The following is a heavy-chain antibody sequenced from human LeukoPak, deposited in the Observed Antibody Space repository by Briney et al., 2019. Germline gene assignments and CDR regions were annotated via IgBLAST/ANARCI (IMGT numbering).Heavy chain of an antibody. Sequence: SETLSLTCTVSGGSVSGYYWSWIRQPPGKGLEWIGYIYYSGSTNYNPSLKSRVTMSVDTSKNQFSLKLSSVTAADTAVYYCAREGGPYRPLDYSGQGTLVTVSS. J-gene: IGHJ4*02. V-gene: IGHV4-59*02. CDR1: GGSVSGYY. CDR3: AREGGPYRPLDY. CDR2: IYYSGST.